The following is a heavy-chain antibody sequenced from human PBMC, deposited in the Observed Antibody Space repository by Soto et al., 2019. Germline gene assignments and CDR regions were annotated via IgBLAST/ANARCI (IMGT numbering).Heavy chain of an antibody. CDR1: GGSTSSSIHY. J-gene: IGHJ4*02. Sequence: QLQLQESGPALVRPSETLSLNCVVSGGSTSSSIHYWGWIRQPPGKGLEWIGSMSHSGSTHYNPSLKSRVNISADKSKNQFSLTLTTLTPADTAVYFCARHMDYNILTGYFDWGQGTLVTVSS. CDR3: ARHMDYNILTGYFD. V-gene: IGHV4-39*01. D-gene: IGHD3-9*01. CDR2: MSHSGST.